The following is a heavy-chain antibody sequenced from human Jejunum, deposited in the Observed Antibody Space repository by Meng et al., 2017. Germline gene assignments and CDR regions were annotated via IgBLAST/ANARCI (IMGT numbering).Heavy chain of an antibody. J-gene: IGHJ3*01. D-gene: IGHD2-2*01. Sequence: ASVKVSCKTSGYAFTGYHIHWVRQVLGQGLEWMGRINPNTGGTNYAHRFQGRFTMTRDRSIDTVFMELTRLGSDDTAVYYCARDMSFEGSTDYHDDTFDFWGQGTLVTVSS. V-gene: IGHV1-2*06. CDR2: INPNTGGT. CDR3: ARDMSFEGSTDYHDDTFDF. CDR1: GYAFTGYH.